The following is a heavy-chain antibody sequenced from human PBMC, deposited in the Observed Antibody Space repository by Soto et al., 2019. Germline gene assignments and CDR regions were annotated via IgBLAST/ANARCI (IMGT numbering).Heavy chain of an antibody. CDR3: ARGGHNSGWYRTFDF. CDR1: RGTFTTDA. CDR2: IIPVFGPP. Sequence: QVQLVQSGAEVKKPGSSVSVSCKSSRGTFTTDAISWVRQAPGQGLEWMGVIIPVFGPPTYAQKFQGRLTITADEPTTTAHLELRNLRSEDTAIYYCARGGHNSGWYRTFDFWGQGTLVTVSS. J-gene: IGHJ4*02. D-gene: IGHD6-13*01. V-gene: IGHV1-69*01.